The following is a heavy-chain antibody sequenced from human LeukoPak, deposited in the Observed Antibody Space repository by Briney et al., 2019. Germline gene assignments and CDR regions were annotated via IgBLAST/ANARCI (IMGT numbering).Heavy chain of an antibody. J-gene: IGHJ3*02. CDR1: GYTFTSYY. Sequence: APVKVSCKASGYTFTSYYMHWVRQAPGQGLEWMGIINPSGGSTSYAQKFQGRVTMTRDTSTSTVYMELSSLRSEDTAVYYCARAVAGTDAFDIWGQGTMVTVSS. CDR2: INPSGGST. CDR3: ARAVAGTDAFDI. D-gene: IGHD6-19*01. V-gene: IGHV1-46*01.